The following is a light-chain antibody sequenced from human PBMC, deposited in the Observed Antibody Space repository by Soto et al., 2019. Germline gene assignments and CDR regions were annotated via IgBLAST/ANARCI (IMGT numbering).Light chain of an antibody. CDR1: SSDVGSHNL. CDR3: CSYGGSRAV. Sequence: QSALTQPASVSGSPGQSITISCTGTSSDVGSHNLVSWYQQHPGQAPKLMIYEVSKRPLGVSGRFSASKSGNTASLTISGLKAEDEADYYCCSYGGSRAVFGGGTQLTVL. J-gene: IGLJ7*01. CDR2: EVS. V-gene: IGLV2-23*02.